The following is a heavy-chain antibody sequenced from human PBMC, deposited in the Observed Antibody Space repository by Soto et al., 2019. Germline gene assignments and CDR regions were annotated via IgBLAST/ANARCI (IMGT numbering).Heavy chain of an antibody. CDR2: INPSGGST. CDR3: ARTVLRYFDGCFY. CDR1: GYTFTSHY. J-gene: IGHJ4*02. Sequence: QVQLVQSGAEVKKPGASVKGSCKASGYTFTSHYMHWVRQAPGPGLEWLGIINPSGGSTSYAQKFQGRVTMTGATSRNSVYMENSSLRSEDTAVYYCARTVLRYFDGCFYWGQGTLVTVSS. D-gene: IGHD3-9*01. V-gene: IGHV1-46*01.